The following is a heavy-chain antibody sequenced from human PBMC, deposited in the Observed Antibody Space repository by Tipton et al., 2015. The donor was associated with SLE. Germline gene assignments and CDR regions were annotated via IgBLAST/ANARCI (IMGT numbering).Heavy chain of an antibody. V-gene: IGHV4-38-2*01. J-gene: IGHJ4*02. D-gene: IGHD1-1*01. Sequence: TLSLACSVSGYSLSSNSYWAWIRQPPGKGLEWIGSIYHSGDYYNPSLKSRVTISLDTSRSQFTLKLNSVTAADTAVYFCARWEVGYTTNWERFDCWGQGTPVTVSS. CDR3: ARWEVGYTTNWERFDC. CDR1: GYSLSSNSY. CDR2: IYHSGD.